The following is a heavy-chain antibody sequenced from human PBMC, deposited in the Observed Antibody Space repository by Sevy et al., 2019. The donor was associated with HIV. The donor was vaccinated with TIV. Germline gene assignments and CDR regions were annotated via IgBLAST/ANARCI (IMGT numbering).Heavy chain of an antibody. CDR3: ARARTRGVFDY. J-gene: IGHJ4*02. CDR1: GFTFSDYY. CDR2: ISSSGSTI. D-gene: IGHD4-17*01. Sequence: GGSLRLSCAASGFTFSDYYMSWIRQAPGKGLEWVSYISSSGSTIYYADSVKSRFTISRDNAKNSLYRQMNSLRAEDTAVYYCARARTRGVFDYWGQGTLVTVSS. V-gene: IGHV3-11*01.